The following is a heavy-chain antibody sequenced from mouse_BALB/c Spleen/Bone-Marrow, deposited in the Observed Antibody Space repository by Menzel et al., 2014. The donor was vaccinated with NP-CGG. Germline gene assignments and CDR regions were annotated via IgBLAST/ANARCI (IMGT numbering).Heavy chain of an antibody. CDR3: ARELVRGMDY. D-gene: IGHD1-1*01. CDR2: INPGSGGI. V-gene: IGHV1-54*01. J-gene: IGHJ4*01. Sequence: VKLQESGAELVRPGTSVKVSCKASGYAFTNYWIERIKQRPGQGLEWIGVINPGSGGINYNEKFKGKATLTADKSSSTAYMQLSSLTSDDSAVYFCARELVRGMDYWGQGTSVTVSS. CDR1: GYAFTNYW.